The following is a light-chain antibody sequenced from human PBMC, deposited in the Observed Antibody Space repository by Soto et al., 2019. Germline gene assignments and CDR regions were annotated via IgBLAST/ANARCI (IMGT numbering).Light chain of an antibody. Sequence: QSALTQPASVSGSPGQSITISCTGTSSDVGGYNYVSWYQHHPGKAPKVIIYDVTNRPTGVSDRFSGSKSGNTASLTISGLQAEDEDEYFCTSYTTGSGLVVFGGGTKLTVL. CDR3: TSYTTGSGLVV. J-gene: IGLJ2*01. CDR1: SSDVGGYNY. CDR2: DVT. V-gene: IGLV2-14*03.